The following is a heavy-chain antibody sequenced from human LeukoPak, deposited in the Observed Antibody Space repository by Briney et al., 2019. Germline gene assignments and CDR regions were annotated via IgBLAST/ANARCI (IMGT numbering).Heavy chain of an antibody. CDR3: TKGPFGGYDYDYYYYMDV. V-gene: IGHV3-21*04. CDR2: ISSSSSYI. D-gene: IGHD5-12*01. J-gene: IGHJ6*03. CDR1: GFTFSSYS. Sequence: GGSLRLSCAASGFTFSSYSMTWVRQAPGKGLEWVSSISSSSSYIYYADSVKGRFTISRDNSKNTLYLQMNSLRAEDTAVYYCTKGPFGGYDYDYYYYMDVWGKGTTVTVSS.